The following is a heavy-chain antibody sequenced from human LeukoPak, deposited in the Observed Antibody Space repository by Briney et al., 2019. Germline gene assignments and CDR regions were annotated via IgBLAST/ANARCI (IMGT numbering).Heavy chain of an antibody. Sequence: GGSLRLSCAASGFTFSTYAMSWVRQAPGKGLEWVSAISGSGGSTYYADSVKGRFTISRDNSKNTLYLQMNSLRAEDTAVYYCAKGGHYYASSGYYYFDYWGQGTLVTVSS. CDR1: GFTFSTYA. CDR2: ISGSGGST. D-gene: IGHD3-22*01. V-gene: IGHV3-23*01. J-gene: IGHJ4*02. CDR3: AKGGHYYASSGYYYFDY.